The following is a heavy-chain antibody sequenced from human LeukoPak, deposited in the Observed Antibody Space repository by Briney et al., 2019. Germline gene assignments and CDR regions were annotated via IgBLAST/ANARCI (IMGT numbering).Heavy chain of an antibody. J-gene: IGHJ6*03. Sequence: PGGSLRLSCAASGFTFSSYSMNWVRQAPGKGLEWVSSIGSSSSYIYYADSVKGRFTISRDNAKNSLYLQMNSLRAEDTAVYYCARDFSGYCSGGSCDFYYYYYMDVWGKGTTVTVSS. D-gene: IGHD2-15*01. CDR2: IGSSSSYI. CDR1: GFTFSSYS. CDR3: ARDFSGYCSGGSCDFYYYYYMDV. V-gene: IGHV3-21*06.